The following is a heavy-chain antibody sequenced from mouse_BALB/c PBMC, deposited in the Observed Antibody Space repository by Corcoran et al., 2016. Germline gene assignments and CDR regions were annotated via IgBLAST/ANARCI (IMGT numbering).Heavy chain of an antibody. CDR3: ATLLRPFDY. CDR1: GYSITSGYY. CDR2: ISYDGSN. J-gene: IGHJ2*01. D-gene: IGHD1-2*01. V-gene: IGHV3-6*02. Sequence: DVQLQESGPGLVKPSQSLSLTCSVTGYSITSGYYWNWIRQFPGNKLEWMGYISYDGSNNYNPSLKNRISITRDTSTNQFFLKFNSVSTEDTATYYGATLLRPFDYWGQGTTLTVSS.